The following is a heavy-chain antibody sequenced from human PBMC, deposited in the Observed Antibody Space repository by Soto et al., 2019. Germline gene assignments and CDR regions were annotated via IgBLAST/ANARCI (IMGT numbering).Heavy chain of an antibody. V-gene: IGHV3-53*02. CDR3: ARQGGGLRPNWFDP. CDR2: IYSGGST. D-gene: IGHD4-17*01. J-gene: IGHJ5*02. Sequence: EVQLVETGGGLIQPGGSLRLSCAASGFTVSSNYMSWVRQAPGKGLEWVSVIYSGGSTYYADSVKGRFTISRDNSKNTLYLQMNSLRAEDTAVYYCARQGGGLRPNWFDPWGQGTLVTVSS. CDR1: GFTVSSNY.